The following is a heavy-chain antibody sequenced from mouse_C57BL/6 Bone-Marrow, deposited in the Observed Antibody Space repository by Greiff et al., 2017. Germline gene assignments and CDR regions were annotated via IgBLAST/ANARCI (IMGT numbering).Heavy chain of an antibody. CDR2: IDPENGDT. V-gene: IGHV14-4*01. CDR3: TTPGPWFAY. Sequence: EVQLQQSGAELVRPGASVKLSCTASGFNIKDDYMHWVKQRPEQGLEWIGWIDPENGDTEYASKFQGKATITADTSSNTAYLQLSSLTSKETAVYYCTTPGPWFAYWGQGTLVTVSA. CDR1: GFNIKDDY. J-gene: IGHJ3*01.